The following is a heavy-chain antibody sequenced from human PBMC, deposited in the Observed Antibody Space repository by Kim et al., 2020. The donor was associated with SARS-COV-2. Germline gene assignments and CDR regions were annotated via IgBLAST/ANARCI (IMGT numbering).Heavy chain of an antibody. CDR1: GYSFTSYW. J-gene: IGHJ5*02. CDR2: IYPGDSDT. V-gene: IGHV5-51*01. CDR3: ARGVCGDCSYNWFDP. Sequence: GESLKISCKGSGYSFTSYWIGWVRQMPGKGLEWMGIIYPGDSDTRYSPSFQGQVTISADKSISTAYLQWSSLKASDTAMYYCARGVCGDCSYNWFDPWGQGTLVTVSS. D-gene: IGHD2-21*02.